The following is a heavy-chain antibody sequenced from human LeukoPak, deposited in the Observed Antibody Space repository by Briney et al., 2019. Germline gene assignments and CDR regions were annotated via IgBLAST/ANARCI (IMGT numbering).Heavy chain of an antibody. V-gene: IGHV1-2*02. CDR2: INPNSGGT. J-gene: IGHJ5*02. CDR3: ARGIPHLWFGELCWFDP. CDR1: GYTFTGYY. D-gene: IGHD3-10*01. Sequence: ASAKVSCKASGYTFTGYYMHWVRQAPGQGLEWMGWINPNSGGTNYAQKFQGRVTMTRDTSISTAYMELSRLRSDDTAVYYCARGIPHLWFGELCWFDPWGQGTLVTVSS.